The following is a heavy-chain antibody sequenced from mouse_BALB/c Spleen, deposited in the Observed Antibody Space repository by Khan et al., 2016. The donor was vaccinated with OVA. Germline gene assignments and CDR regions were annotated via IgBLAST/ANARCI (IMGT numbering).Heavy chain of an antibody. J-gene: IGHJ4*01. CDR2: IYPGNVNT. V-gene: IGHV1S56*01. Sequence: QVQLQQSGPELVKPGASVRISCKASGYTFTSYYIHWVKQRPGQGLEWIGWIYPGNVNTGYNEKFKGQATLTADKSSSPAYMQLSSLTSEDTATYVDARWGCSDPSYAMDYWGQGTSVTVSS. CDR1: GYTFTSYY. CDR3: ARWGCSDPSYAMDY. D-gene: IGHD1-1*01.